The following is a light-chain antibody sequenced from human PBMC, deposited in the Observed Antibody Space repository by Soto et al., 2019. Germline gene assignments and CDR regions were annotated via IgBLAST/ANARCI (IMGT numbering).Light chain of an antibody. J-gene: IGLJ2*01. CDR3: SSYTGSNTQV. CDR2: DVS. V-gene: IGLV2-14*03. Sequence: QSALTQPASVSGSPGQSITISCTGTSSDVGGYNFVSWYQQYPGKAPKLMIYDVSNRPSGVSNRFSGSKSGNTASLTISGLQAEDEADYYCSSYTGSNTQVFGGGTKLTVL. CDR1: SSDVGGYNF.